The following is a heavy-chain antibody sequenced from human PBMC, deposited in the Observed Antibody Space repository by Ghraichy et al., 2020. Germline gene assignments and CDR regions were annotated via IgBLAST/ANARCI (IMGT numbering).Heavy chain of an antibody. V-gene: IGHV1-69*13. CDR1: GGTFSSYA. CDR3: AISFYSSWHYYYYYMDV. D-gene: IGHD6-13*01. CDR2: IIPIFGTA. J-gene: IGHJ6*03. Sequence: SLKVSCKASGGTFSSYAISWVRQAPGQGLEWMGGIIPIFGTANYAQKFQGRVTITADESTSTAYMELSSLRSEDTAVYYCAISFYSSWHYYYYYMDVWGKGTTVTVSS.